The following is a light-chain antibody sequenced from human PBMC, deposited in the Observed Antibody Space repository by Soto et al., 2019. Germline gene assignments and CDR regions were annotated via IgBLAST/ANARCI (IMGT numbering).Light chain of an antibody. V-gene: IGKV3-15*01. CDR3: QQYNDWPLT. J-gene: IGKJ4*02. CDR1: QSVGSN. Sequence: EIAMTQSPATLSVSPGERATLSCRASQSVGSNLAWYQQKSGQAPRLLISGASARATGIPARFSGSGSGTGFTLTISHLQSEDFAVYYCQQYNDWPLTFGGGTKVGI. CDR2: GAS.